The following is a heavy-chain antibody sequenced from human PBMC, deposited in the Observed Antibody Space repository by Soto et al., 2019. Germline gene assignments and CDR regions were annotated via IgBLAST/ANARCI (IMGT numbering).Heavy chain of an antibody. CDR3: ASSYGSGYRAFDY. Sequence: QVQLVQSGAEVKRPGSSVKVSCKASGDTFNFYSINWVRQAPGLGLEWMGRVNPIVSMSNYAQKFQGRVTMTADKSTSTAYMGLSSLRSEGTAIYYCASSYGSGYRAFDYWGQGALVTVSS. D-gene: IGHD3-10*01. J-gene: IGHJ4*02. CDR2: VNPIVSMS. CDR1: GDTFNFYS. V-gene: IGHV1-69*02.